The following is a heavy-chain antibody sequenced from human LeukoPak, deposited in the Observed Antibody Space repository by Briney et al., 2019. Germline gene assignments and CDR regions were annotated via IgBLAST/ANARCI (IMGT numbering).Heavy chain of an antibody. J-gene: IGHJ6*02. Sequence: PSETLSLTCAVYGGSFSGYYWSWIRQPPGKGLEWIGEINHSGSTNYNPSLKSRVTISVDTSKNQFSLKLSSVTAADTAVYYCARAIYGDYVPYYYYGMDVWGQGTTVTVSS. CDR2: INHSGST. CDR1: GGSFSGYY. V-gene: IGHV4-34*01. CDR3: ARAIYGDYVPYYYYGMDV. D-gene: IGHD4-17*01.